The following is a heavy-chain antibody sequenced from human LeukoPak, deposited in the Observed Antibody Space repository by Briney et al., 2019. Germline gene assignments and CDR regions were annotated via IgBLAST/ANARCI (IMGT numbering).Heavy chain of an antibody. CDR1: GFTFSSYW. CDR3: ARDGGIAVAVFGWFDP. Sequence: GGSLRLSCAASGFTFSSYWMSWVRQAPGKGLEWVANIKQDGSEKYYVDSVKGRFTISRDNAKNSLYLQMNSLRAEDTAVYYCARDGGIAVAVFGWFDPWGQGTLVTVSS. J-gene: IGHJ5*02. D-gene: IGHD6-19*01. V-gene: IGHV3-7*01. CDR2: IKQDGSEK.